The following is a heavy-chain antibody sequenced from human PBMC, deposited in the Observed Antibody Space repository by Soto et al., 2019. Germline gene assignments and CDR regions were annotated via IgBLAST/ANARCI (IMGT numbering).Heavy chain of an antibody. D-gene: IGHD3-22*01. Sequence: SETLSLTCAVSGGSISSSNWWSRVRQPPGKGLEWIGEIYHSGSTNYNPSLKSRVTISVDKSKNQFSLKLSSVTAADTAVYYCARHDYYDSSGYFGWGQGTLVTVSS. CDR2: IYHSGST. CDR1: GGSISSSNW. V-gene: IGHV4-4*02. CDR3: ARHDYYDSSGYFG. J-gene: IGHJ4*02.